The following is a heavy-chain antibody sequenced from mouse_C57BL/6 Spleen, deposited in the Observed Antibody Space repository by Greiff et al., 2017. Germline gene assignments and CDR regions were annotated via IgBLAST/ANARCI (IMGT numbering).Heavy chain of an antibody. CDR1: GYTFTGYW. J-gene: IGHJ2*01. CDR3: TRRSFRGSSYEGNYFDY. D-gene: IGHD1-1*01. Sequence: VQLQQSGAELMKPGASVKLSCKATGYTFTGYWIEWVKQRPGHGLEWIGAILPGSGSTNYNEKFKGKATFTAATSSNTAYMQLSSLTTEDSAIYYCTRRSFRGSSYEGNYFDYWGQGTTLTVSS. V-gene: IGHV1-9*01. CDR2: ILPGSGST.